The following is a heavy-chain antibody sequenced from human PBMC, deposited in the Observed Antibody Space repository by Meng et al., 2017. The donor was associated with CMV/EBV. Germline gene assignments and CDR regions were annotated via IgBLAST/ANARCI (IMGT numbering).Heavy chain of an antibody. CDR2: ISSSSSYI. J-gene: IGHJ6*02. CDR3: ARDGYCSSTSCPARYYYYYGMDV. CDR1: GFTFSSYS. V-gene: IGHV3-21*01. D-gene: IGHD2-2*03. Sequence: LSLTCAASGFTFSSYSMNWVRQAPGKGLEWVSSISSSSSYIYYADSVKGRFTISRDNAKNSLYLQMNSLRAEDTAVYYCARDGYCSSTSCPARYYYYYGMDVWGQGTTVTVSS.